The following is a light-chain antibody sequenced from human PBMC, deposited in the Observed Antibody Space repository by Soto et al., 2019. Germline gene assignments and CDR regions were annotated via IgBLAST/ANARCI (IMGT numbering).Light chain of an antibody. CDR3: SSYTSSSTLGV. J-gene: IGLJ1*01. CDR1: SSDVGGYNY. CDR2: DVS. Sequence: QSVLTQPASVSGSPGQSITISCTGTSSDVGGYNYVSWYQQHPGKAPKLMIYDVSDRPSGVSNRFSGSKSGNTASLTISGLQAEDEVDYYCSSYTSSSTLGVFGTGTKVPV. V-gene: IGLV2-14*01.